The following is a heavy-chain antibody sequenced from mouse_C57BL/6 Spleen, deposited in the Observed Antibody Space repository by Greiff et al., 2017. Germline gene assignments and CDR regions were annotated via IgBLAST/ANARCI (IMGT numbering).Heavy chain of an antibody. D-gene: IGHD2-4*01. V-gene: IGHV5-17*01. CDR3: ARGYDYDGAWFAY. CDR2: ISSGSSTI. J-gene: IGHJ3*01. CDR1: GFTFSDYG. Sequence: EVKVVESGGGLVKPGGSLKLSCAASGFTFSDYGMHWVRQAPEKGLEWVAYISSGSSTIYYADTVKGRFTISRDNAKNTLFLQMTSLRSEDTAMYYCARGYDYDGAWFAYWGQGTLVTVSA.